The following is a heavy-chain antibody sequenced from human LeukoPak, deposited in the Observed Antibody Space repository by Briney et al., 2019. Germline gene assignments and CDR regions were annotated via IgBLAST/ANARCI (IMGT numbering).Heavy chain of an antibody. V-gene: IGHV1-46*01. J-gene: IGHJ4*02. CDR3: ARNSAYYGSGSYYNVVDY. CDR2: INPSGGST. D-gene: IGHD3-10*01. Sequence: ASVKVSCKASGYTFTSYYMHWVRQAPGQGLEWMGIINPSGGSTSYAQKFQGRVTITADESTSTAYMELSSLRSEDTAVYYCARNSAYYGSGSYYNVVDYWGQGTLVTVSS. CDR1: GYTFTSYY.